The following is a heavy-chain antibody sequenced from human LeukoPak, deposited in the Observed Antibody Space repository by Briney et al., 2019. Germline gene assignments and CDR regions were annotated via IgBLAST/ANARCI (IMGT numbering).Heavy chain of an antibody. CDR3: AIVPGALWIYYYMDV. J-gene: IGHJ6*03. CDR2: IKQDGSEK. V-gene: IGHV3-7*01. Sequence: ETLSLTCAVSGDSISSGYYWGWIRQPPGKGLEWVANIKQDGSEKYYVDSVKGRFTISRDNAKNSVSLQMSSLRAEDTALYYCAIVPGALWIYYYMDVWGKGTTVTVSS. CDR1: GDSISSGYY. D-gene: IGHD2-2*01.